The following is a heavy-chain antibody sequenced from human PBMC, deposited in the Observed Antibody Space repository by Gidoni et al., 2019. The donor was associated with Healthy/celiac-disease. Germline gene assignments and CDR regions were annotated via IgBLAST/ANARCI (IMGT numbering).Heavy chain of an antibody. J-gene: IGHJ6*02. D-gene: IGHD3-10*01. Sequence: QVQLVQSGAEVKKPGASVKVSCKASGYTFTSSGLRWVRQAQGQGLEWMGWISAYNGNTNYAQKLQGRVTMTTDTSTSTAYMELRSLRSDDTAVYYCARVIPWFGELLGPSRYYYYYGMDVWGQGTTVTVSS. V-gene: IGHV1-18*01. CDR2: ISAYNGNT. CDR1: GYTFTSSG. CDR3: ARVIPWFGELLGPSRYYYYYGMDV.